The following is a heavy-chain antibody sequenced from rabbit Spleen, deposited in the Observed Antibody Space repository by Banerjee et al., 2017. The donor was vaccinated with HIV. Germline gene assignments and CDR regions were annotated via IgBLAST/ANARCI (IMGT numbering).Heavy chain of an antibody. CDR3: ARNYVNAFDP. D-gene: IGHD1-1*01. V-gene: IGHV1S45*01. CDR2: IYAGSSGTT. J-gene: IGHJ2*01. Sequence: EESGGGLVKPEGSLTLTCKASGFSFSRTNWICWVRQAPGKGLEWIACIYAGSSGTTYYASWAKGRFTISKTSSTTVTLQMTSLTAADTATYFCARNYVNAFDPWGPGTLVTVS. CDR1: GFSFSRTNW.